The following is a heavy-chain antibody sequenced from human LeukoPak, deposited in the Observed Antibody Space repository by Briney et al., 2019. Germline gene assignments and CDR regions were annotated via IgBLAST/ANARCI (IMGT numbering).Heavy chain of an antibody. Sequence: GASVRVSCKASGYTFTSYYMHWVRQAPGQGLEWMGIINPSGGSTSYAQKFQGRVTMTRDTSTSTVYMELSSLRSEDTAVYYCARGVIVPQPSYYYYYMDVWGKGTTVTVSS. CDR2: INPSGGST. CDR1: GYTFTSYY. D-gene: IGHD2/OR15-2a*01. V-gene: IGHV1-46*01. CDR3: ARGVIVPQPSYYYYYMDV. J-gene: IGHJ6*03.